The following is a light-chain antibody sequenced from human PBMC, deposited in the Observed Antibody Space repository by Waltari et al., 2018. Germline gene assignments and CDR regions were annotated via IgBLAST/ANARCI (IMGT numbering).Light chain of an antibody. CDR3: SSYTSSSTPWV. Sequence: QSALTQPASVSGSPGQPITISGTGTSSDVGGYNYVSWYQQHPGKAPKLMIYDVSNRPSGVSNRFSGSKSGNTASLTISGLQAEDEADYYCSSYTSSSTPWVFGGGTKLTVL. J-gene: IGLJ3*02. CDR1: SSDVGGYNY. V-gene: IGLV2-14*03. CDR2: DVS.